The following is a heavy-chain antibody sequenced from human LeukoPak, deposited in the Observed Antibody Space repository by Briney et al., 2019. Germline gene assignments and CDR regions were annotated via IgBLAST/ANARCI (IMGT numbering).Heavy chain of an antibody. Sequence: EESLRISCKGSGYSFTSYWITWVRQMPGKGLEWMGRIDPSDSYTNYSPSFQGRVTFSTDKSINTAYLEWSSLKASDTAMYYCARLNHYDSSGYYAIFDYWGQGTLVTVSS. CDR1: GYSFTSYW. D-gene: IGHD3-22*01. J-gene: IGHJ4*02. V-gene: IGHV5-10-1*01. CDR3: ARLNHYDSSGYYAIFDY. CDR2: IDPSDSYT.